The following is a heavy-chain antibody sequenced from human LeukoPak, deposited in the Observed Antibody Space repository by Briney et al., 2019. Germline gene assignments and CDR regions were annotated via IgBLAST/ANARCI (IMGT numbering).Heavy chain of an antibody. V-gene: IGHV4-59*01. CDR2: IYYSGST. J-gene: IGHJ4*02. CDR1: GGSISSYY. D-gene: IGHD3-22*01. CDR3: ARVAYDYDSSGSYYFDY. Sequence: PSETLSLTCTVSGGSISSYYWSWIRQPPGKGLEWIGYIYYSGSTNYNPSLKSRVTISVDTSKNQFSLKLSSVTAADTAVYYCARVAYDYDSSGSYYFDYWGQGTLVTVSS.